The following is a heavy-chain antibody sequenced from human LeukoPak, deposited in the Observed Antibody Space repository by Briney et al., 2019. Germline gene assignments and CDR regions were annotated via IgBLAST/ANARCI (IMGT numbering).Heavy chain of an antibody. D-gene: IGHD3-22*01. Sequence: PSETLSLTCTVSGGSISSSSYYWGWIRQPPGEGLEWIGSIYYSGSTYYNPSLKSRVTISVDTSKNQFSLKLSSVTAADTAVYYCASWGYYYDSSGFWFDPWGQGTLVTVSS. CDR3: ASWGYYYDSSGFWFDP. J-gene: IGHJ5*02. CDR1: GGSISSSSYY. V-gene: IGHV4-39*01. CDR2: IYYSGST.